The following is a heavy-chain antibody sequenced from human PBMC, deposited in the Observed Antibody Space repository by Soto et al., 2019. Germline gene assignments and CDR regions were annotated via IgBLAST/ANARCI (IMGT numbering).Heavy chain of an antibody. CDR1: GYTFTSYD. V-gene: IGHV1-8*01. CDR3: ARGDPSTRIAARPSWFDP. D-gene: IGHD6-6*01. Sequence: QVQLVQSGAEVKKPGASVKVSCKASGYTFTSYDINCVRQATGQGLEWMGWMNPNSGNTGYAQKFPGRVTMTRRTSIRTAYMELSSLRSEDTAVYYCARGDPSTRIAARPSWFDPWGQGTLVTVSS. CDR2: MNPNSGNT. J-gene: IGHJ5*02.